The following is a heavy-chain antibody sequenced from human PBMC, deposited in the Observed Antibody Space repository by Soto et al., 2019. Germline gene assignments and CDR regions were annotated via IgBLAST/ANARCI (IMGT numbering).Heavy chain of an antibody. J-gene: IGHJ3*02. CDR3: ARDFNDILTGYADLVLDI. D-gene: IGHD3-9*01. CDR1: GLRLSSYA. Sequence: PGGSLRLSCAASGLRLSSYAMHWVRQAPGKGLEWVAVISDDGTDKFFADSVKGRFIISRDNSKNMLYLQMNSLSAEDTALYYCARDFNDILTGYADLVLDIWGQGTMVTVSS. V-gene: IGHV3-30*03. CDR2: ISDDGTDK.